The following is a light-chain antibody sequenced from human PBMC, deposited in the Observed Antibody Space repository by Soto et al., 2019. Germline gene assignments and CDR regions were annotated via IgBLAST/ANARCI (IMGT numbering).Light chain of an antibody. J-gene: IGLJ3*02. CDR2: EVN. V-gene: IGLV2-14*01. CDR3: SSFTSSKTWV. CDR1: SSDVGGYNY. Sequence: QSALTQPASVSGSPGQSITISCTGTSSDVGGYNYVSWYQQYPGKAPKLMIFEVNNRPSGASIRFSGSKSGNPASLTISGLQAEDEADYYCSSFTSSKTWVFGGGTKVTVL.